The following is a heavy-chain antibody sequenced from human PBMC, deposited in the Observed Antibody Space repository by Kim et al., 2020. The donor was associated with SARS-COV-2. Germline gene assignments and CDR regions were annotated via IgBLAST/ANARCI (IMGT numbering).Heavy chain of an antibody. V-gene: IGHV1-3*01. J-gene: IGHJ4*02. CDR2: VNAANGET. D-gene: IGHD3-16*01. CDR3: ARVMNPTGYDY. Sequence: ASVKVSCKASGYTFKSYPIHWLRQAPGQRLEWMGCVNAANGETKYSQKFQGRVTITRDTSANTAYMDLRSLTFEDTAFYYCARVMNPTGYDYWGQGTLVTVSS. CDR1: GYTFKSYP.